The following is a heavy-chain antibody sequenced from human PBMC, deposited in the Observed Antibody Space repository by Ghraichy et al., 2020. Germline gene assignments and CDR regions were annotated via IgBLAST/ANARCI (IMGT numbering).Heavy chain of an antibody. J-gene: IGHJ4*02. CDR3: ASNTGSYYRPFDH. CDR2: IYYSGST. Sequence: SETLTLTCTVSGGSISSSRYYWGWIRQPPGKGLEWIGSIYYSGSTHYNPSLKSRVTISVDTSQNQFSLKLSSVTAADTAVYYCASNTGSYYRPFDHWGQGTLVTVSS. CDR1: GGSISSSRYY. V-gene: IGHV4-39*07. D-gene: IGHD1-26*01.